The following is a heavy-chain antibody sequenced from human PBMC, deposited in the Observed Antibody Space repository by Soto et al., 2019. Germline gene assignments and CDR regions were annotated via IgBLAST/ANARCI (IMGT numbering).Heavy chain of an antibody. D-gene: IGHD2-15*01. CDR3: ARPYCSGGSCYSGGWYDWFDP. CDR2: IYYSGST. Sequence: QLQLQESGPGLVKPSETLSLTCTVSGGSISSSSYYWGWIRQPPGKGLELIGSIYYSGSTYYNPSLKSRVTISRDPSKTQFYLHLSSVTAAHTAVYYCARPYCSGGSCYSGGWYDWFDPWGQGTLVTGSS. J-gene: IGHJ5*02. V-gene: IGHV4-39*01. CDR1: GGSISSSSYY.